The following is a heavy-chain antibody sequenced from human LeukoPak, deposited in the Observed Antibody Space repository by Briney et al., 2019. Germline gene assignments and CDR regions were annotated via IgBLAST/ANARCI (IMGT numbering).Heavy chain of an antibody. V-gene: IGHV3-23*01. J-gene: IGHJ6*02. CDR3: ARVSWGSRAAGMDV. CDR1: GFTFSSYA. D-gene: IGHD3-16*01. CDR2: ISGSGGST. Sequence: PGGSLRLSCAASGFTFSSYAMSWVRQAPGKGLEWVSAISGSGGSTYYADSVKGRFTISRDNSKNTLYLQMNSLRAEDTAVYYCARVSWGSRAAGMDVWGQGTTVFVS.